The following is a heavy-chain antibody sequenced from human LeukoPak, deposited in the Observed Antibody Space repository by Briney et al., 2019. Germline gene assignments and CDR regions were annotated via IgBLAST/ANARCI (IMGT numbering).Heavy chain of an antibody. CDR1: GYTFTSYD. J-gene: IGHJ5*02. CDR2: MNPNSGNT. V-gene: IGHV1-8*01. D-gene: IGHD3-16*02. CDR3: ARGLMITFGGVIAGYWFDP. Sequence: ASVKVSCKASGYTFTSYDINWVRQATGQGLEWMGWMNPNSGNTGYAQKFQGRVTMTRNTSISTAYMELSSLRSEDTAVYYCARGLMITFGGVIAGYWFDPWGQGTLVTVSS.